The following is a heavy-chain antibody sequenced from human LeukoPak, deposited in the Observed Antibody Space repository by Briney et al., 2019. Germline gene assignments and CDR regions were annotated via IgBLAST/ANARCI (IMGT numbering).Heavy chain of an antibody. J-gene: IGHJ5*02. CDR1: GFIVTDAW. Sequence: GGSLRLSCEASGFIVTDAWMSWARQAPGKGLEWVGRIKSRADGGKTDYAAPVKGRFTMSRDDSQNTMYLQMNRLKTEDKAIYFCTTDRFSWGQGNLVTVSS. CDR3: TTDRFS. V-gene: IGHV3-15*01. CDR2: IKSRADGGKT. D-gene: IGHD2/OR15-2a*01.